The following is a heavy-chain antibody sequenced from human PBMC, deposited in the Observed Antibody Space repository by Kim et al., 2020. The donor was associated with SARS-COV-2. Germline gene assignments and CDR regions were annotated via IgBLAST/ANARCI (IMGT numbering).Heavy chain of an antibody. D-gene: IGHD6-6*01. Sequence: GGSLRLSCAASGFTFSDYYMTWIRQAPGKGLEWLSYISGDRINTYYADSVRGRFTISRDNARNSLYLQMNSLTSEDTAVYYCVKDRKTSSSFFDNWGQG. J-gene: IGHJ5*02. CDR3: VKDRKTSSSFFDN. V-gene: IGHV3-11*06. CDR1: GFTFSDYY. CDR2: ISGDRINT.